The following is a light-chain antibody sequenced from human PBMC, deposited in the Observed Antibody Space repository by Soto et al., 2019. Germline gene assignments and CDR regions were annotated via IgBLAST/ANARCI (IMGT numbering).Light chain of an antibody. CDR1: QSISSW. CDR2: DAS. V-gene: IGKV1-5*01. CDR3: QHMRT. J-gene: IGKJ1*01. Sequence: SPSTLSASVGDRVTITCRASQSISSWLAWYQQKPGKAPKFLIYDASTLESGVPSRFSGSGFGTEFSLTISSLQPDDFGSYYCQHMRTFGQGTKVDIK.